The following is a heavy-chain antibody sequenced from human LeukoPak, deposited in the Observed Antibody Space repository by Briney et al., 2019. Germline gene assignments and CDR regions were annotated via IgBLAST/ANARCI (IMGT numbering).Heavy chain of an antibody. Sequence: GGSLRLSCAASGFTFSSYAMSRVRQAPGKGLEWVSAIRGSGGSTYYADSVKGRFTISRDNSKNTLYLQMNSLRAEDTAVYYCAKFVSPLLWGVLYYFDYWGQGTLVTVSS. CDR1: GFTFSSYA. CDR2: IRGSGGST. V-gene: IGHV3-23*01. CDR3: AKFVSPLLWGVLYYFDY. J-gene: IGHJ4*02. D-gene: IGHD2-2*01.